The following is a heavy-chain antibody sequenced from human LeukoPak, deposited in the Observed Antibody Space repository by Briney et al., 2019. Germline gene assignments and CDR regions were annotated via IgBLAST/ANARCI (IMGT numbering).Heavy chain of an antibody. D-gene: IGHD3-22*01. V-gene: IGHV3-21*01. CDR1: GFTFTSYS. J-gene: IGHJ1*01. Sequence: GGSLRLSCAASGFTFTSYSMNWVRQAPGKGLEWVSSISSSSSYIYYADSVKGRFTISRDNAKNSLYLQMSSLRAEDTAVYYCARLQGYDSRTEGGQGTLVTVSS. CDR3: ARLQGYDSRTE. CDR2: ISSSSSYI.